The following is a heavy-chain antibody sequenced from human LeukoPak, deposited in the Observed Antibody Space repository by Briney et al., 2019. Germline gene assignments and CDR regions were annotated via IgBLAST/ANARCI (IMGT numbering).Heavy chain of an antibody. D-gene: IGHD2-2*01. CDR3: AREALPGYDLDY. Sequence: PSETLSLTCTVSGGSISSYYWSWIRQPPGKGLEWIGYIYYSGSTNYNPSLKSRVTTSVDTSKNQFSPKLSSVTAADTAVYYCAREALPGYDLDYWGQGTLVTVSS. J-gene: IGHJ4*02. V-gene: IGHV4-59*01. CDR1: GGSISSYY. CDR2: IYYSGST.